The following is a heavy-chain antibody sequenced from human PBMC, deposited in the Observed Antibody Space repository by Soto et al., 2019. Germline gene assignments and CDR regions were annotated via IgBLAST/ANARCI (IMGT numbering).Heavy chain of an antibody. V-gene: IGHV2-5*02. J-gene: IGHJ5*02. Sequence: QITLKESGPMLVKPTQALTLTCTCSGFSLTTSGVGVGWIRQPPGKALEWLALVYWDDDKRYSTSLTNRLTLPRDTSKNEVVLTLTHVDPTDTAPYFCAHKGGFGYPESWGQGIMVTVSS. D-gene: IGHD5-18*01. CDR2: VYWDDDK. CDR3: AHKGGFGYPES. CDR1: GFSLTTSGVG.